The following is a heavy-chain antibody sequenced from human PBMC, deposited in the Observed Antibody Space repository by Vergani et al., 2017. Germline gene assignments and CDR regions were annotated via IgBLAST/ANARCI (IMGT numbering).Heavy chain of an antibody. Sequence: QVQLQQWGAGLLKPSETLSLTCAVYGGSFSGYYWSWIRQPPGKGRGWIGEINHSGSTTYNPSLKSRVTISVDTSKNQFSLKLSSVTAADTAVYYCATVRNYYGSGIDYWGQGTLVTVSS. CDR3: ATVRNYYGSGIDY. V-gene: IGHV4-34*01. CDR2: INHSGST. CDR1: GGSFSGYY. J-gene: IGHJ4*02. D-gene: IGHD3-10*01.